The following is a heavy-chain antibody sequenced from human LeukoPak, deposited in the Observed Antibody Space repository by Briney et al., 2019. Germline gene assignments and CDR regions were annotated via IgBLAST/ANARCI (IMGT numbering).Heavy chain of an antibody. V-gene: IGHV3-23*01. CDR3: AKSQDGGRLFHFDY. CDR1: GFTFSSYA. D-gene: IGHD1-26*01. Sequence: GGSLRLSCAASGFTFSSYAMSWVRQAPGKGLEWVSVISGSGGSTYSADSVKGRFTISRDNSKNTLYLQMNSLRAEDTAVYFCAKSQDGGRLFHFDYWGQGTLVTVS. J-gene: IGHJ4*02. CDR2: ISGSGGST.